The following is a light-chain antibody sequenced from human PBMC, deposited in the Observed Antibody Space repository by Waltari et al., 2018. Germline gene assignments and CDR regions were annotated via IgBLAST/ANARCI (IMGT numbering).Light chain of an antibody. CDR2: RNN. V-gene: IGLV10-54*04. CDR1: SNNVGNQG. J-gene: IGLJ1*01. CDR3: SAWDSNLREYV. Sequence: QAGWTQPPSVSKGLRQTATLTSTGNSNNVGNQGAAWLQQHQGQPPRLLSYRNNNRPSGISERFSASRSGNTASLTITGLQPEDEADYYCSAWDSNLREYVFGTGTKVTVL.